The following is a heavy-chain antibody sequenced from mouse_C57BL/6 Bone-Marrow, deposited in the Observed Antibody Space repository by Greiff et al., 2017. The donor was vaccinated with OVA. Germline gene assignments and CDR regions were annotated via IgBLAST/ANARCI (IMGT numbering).Heavy chain of an antibody. Sequence: VQLQQSGPELVKPGASVKISCKASGYTFTDYYINWVKQRPGQGLEWIGWIFPGSGSTYYNEKFKGKATLTVDKSSSTAYMLLSSLTAEDSAVYFCAKYYYGPYYFDYWGQGTTLTVSS. CDR1: GYTFTDYY. D-gene: IGHD1-1*01. V-gene: IGHV1-75*01. CDR2: IFPGSGST. CDR3: AKYYYGPYYFDY. J-gene: IGHJ2*01.